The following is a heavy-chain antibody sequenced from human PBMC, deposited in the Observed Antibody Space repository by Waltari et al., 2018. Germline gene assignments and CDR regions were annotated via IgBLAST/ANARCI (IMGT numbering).Heavy chain of an antibody. D-gene: IGHD6-19*01. V-gene: IGHV3-74*01. CDR2: ISMGGSIV. CDR1: GFTFSHSW. J-gene: IGHJ4*02. CDR3: VTTGVAGFY. Sequence: EVQLVESGGGLVQPGGYLRLSCAAYGFTFSHSWMYWVRQSPGKGLVWVSRISMGGSIVNYADSVKGRFTISRDNAKSTLFLQMNSLRVDDTALYYCVTTGVAGFYWGQGTRVTVSS.